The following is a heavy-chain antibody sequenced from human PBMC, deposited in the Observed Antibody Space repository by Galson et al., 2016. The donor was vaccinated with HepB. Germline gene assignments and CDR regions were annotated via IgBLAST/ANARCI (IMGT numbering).Heavy chain of an antibody. CDR1: GFTFSSYG. CDR3: ARDRGHCNGGAGYRFDY. CDR2: ILYDGSTT. J-gene: IGHJ4*02. D-gene: IGHD2-8*02. V-gene: IGHV3-33*01. Sequence: SLRLSCAASGFTFSSYGMHWVRQAPGRGLEWVAVILYDGSTTYYADSVKGRFTISRDNSKNTLYLQMNSLRAEDTAVYYCARDRGHCNGGAGYRFDYWGQGTLVTVSS.